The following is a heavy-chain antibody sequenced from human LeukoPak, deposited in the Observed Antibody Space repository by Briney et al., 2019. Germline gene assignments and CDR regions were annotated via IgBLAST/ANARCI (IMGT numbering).Heavy chain of an antibody. CDR3: ARAYYSLPTLTWFDP. CDR1: GGSFSSGGYS. J-gene: IGHJ5*02. D-gene: IGHD4-11*01. Sequence: SQTLSLTCAASGGSFSSGGYSWVWIRQPPGQGLEWIGYIYHSGSTYYNPSLKSRVTISVDRSKNQFSLKLSSVTAADTAVYYSARAYYSLPTLTWFDPWGQGTLVTVSS. CDR2: IYHSGST. V-gene: IGHV4-30-2*01.